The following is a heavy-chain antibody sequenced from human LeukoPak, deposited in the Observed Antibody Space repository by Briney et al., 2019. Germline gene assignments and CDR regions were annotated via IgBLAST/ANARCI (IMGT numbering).Heavy chain of an antibody. CDR2: INSDGSST. Sequence: GGSLRLSCAASGFTFSSYWMHWVRQAPGKGLVWVSRINSDGSSTSYADSVKGRFTISRDNAKNTLYLQMNSLRAEDTAVYYCAREGHSSSWYNYYFDYWGQGTLVTVSS. D-gene: IGHD6-13*01. CDR1: GFTFSSYW. CDR3: AREGHSSSWYNYYFDY. J-gene: IGHJ4*02. V-gene: IGHV3-74*01.